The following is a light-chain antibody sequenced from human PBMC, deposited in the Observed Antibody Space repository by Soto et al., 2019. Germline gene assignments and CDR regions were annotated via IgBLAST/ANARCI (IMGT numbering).Light chain of an antibody. CDR3: QERSNWPLT. J-gene: IGKJ3*01. CDR1: QSVSSY. Sequence: EIVLTQSPATLSLSPGERATRSCRASQSVSSYLAWYQQKRGQAPRLLIYDASNRATGIPPRFSGGGSGTDFTLTISSLEPEDFAVYYCQERSNWPLTCGPGTKVDIK. V-gene: IGKV3-11*01. CDR2: DAS.